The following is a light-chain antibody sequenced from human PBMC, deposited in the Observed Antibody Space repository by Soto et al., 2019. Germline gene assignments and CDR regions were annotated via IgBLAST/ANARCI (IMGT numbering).Light chain of an antibody. CDR1: QSLNSN. Sequence: DTIMTQSPVILSVSPGERATVSCRASQSLNSNLAWYQQKPGQAPRLLIIGASERVTTIPARFSGSGSGTEFTLSISSLQSEDFAVYYCQQYNNWPPAFTFGPGTKVDIK. CDR3: QQYNNWPPAFT. V-gene: IGKV3-15*01. CDR2: GAS. J-gene: IGKJ3*01.